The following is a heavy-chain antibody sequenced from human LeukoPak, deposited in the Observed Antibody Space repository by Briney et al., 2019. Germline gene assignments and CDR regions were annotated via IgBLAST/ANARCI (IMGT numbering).Heavy chain of an antibody. D-gene: IGHD6-6*01. V-gene: IGHV3-30*18. Sequence: GGSLRLSCAASGFTFSSYGMHWVRQAPGKGLEGVAVISYDGSNKYYADSVKGRFTISRNNSKNTPHPQMNSLRAEDTAVYYCAKMIYSSSSEALYYYYYGMDVWGQGTTVTVSS. CDR2: ISYDGSNK. CDR1: GFTFSSYG. CDR3: AKMIYSSSSEALYYYYYGMDV. J-gene: IGHJ6*02.